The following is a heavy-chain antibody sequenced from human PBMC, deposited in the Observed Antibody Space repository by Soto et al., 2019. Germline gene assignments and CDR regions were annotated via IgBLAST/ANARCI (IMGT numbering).Heavy chain of an antibody. Sequence: SDTLSLTCTFSGFSISSGSYYLRWLRPPPWKGLECIAYIYYSGSTNYNPSLKSRVTISVDTSKNQFSLKLRSVTAADTAVYYCARDYDDTSAYSLDQWGQGTMVNVAS. J-gene: IGHJ4*02. CDR3: ARDYDDTSAYSLDQ. CDR2: IYYSGST. D-gene: IGHD3-22*01. CDR1: GFSISSGSYY. V-gene: IGHV4-61*01.